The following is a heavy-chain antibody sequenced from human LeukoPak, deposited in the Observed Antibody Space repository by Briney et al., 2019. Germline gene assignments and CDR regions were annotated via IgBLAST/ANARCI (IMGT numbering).Heavy chain of an antibody. CDR3: ARDDGYSYRKGVDRFDY. D-gene: IGHD5-18*01. J-gene: IGHJ4*02. Sequence: RASVKVSCKASGYTFTGYYMHWVRQAPGQGLEWMGWISGYDGNTNYAQKLQGRVAMTRDTSTNTAYMDLRSLRSDDTAVYYCARDDGYSYRKGVDRFDYWGQGTLVTVSS. CDR1: GYTFTGYY. V-gene: IGHV1-18*04. CDR2: ISGYDGNT.